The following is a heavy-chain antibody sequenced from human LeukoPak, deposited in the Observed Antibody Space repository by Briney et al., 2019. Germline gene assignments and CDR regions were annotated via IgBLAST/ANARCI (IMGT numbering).Heavy chain of an antibody. CDR3: AMTKVVAATYDAFDI. D-gene: IGHD2-15*01. V-gene: IGHV4-39*07. J-gene: IGHJ3*02. CDR2: IYYSGST. CDR1: GGSISSSSYY. Sequence: SETLSLTCTVSGGSISSSSYYWGWIRQPPGKGLEWIGSIYYSGSTYYNPSLKSRVTISVDTSKNRFSLKLSSVTAADTAVYYCAMTKVVAATYDAFDIWGQGTMVTVSS.